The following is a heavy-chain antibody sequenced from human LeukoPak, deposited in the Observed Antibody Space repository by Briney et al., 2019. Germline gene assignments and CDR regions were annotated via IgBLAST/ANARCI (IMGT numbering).Heavy chain of an antibody. CDR3: ARTPIVANIGAFDI. Sequence: GASVKVSCKASGYTFTGYYMHWVRQALGQGLEWMGWINPNSGGTNYAQKFQGRVTMTRDTSISTAYMELSRLRSDDTAVYYCARTPIVANIGAFDIWGQGTMVTVSS. D-gene: IGHD5-12*01. CDR2: INPNSGGT. V-gene: IGHV1-2*02. CDR1: GYTFTGYY. J-gene: IGHJ3*02.